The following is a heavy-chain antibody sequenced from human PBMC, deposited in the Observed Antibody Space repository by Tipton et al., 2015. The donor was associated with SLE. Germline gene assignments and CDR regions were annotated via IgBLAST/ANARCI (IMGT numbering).Heavy chain of an antibody. Sequence: TLSLTCIVSGGSISSDTYYWSWLRQPAGKGLEWIGHIYTSGSTNYNPSLKSRVTISVDTSKNQFSLKLSSVTAADTAVYYCAGGPDYGDYLDAFDIWGQGTMVTVSS. D-gene: IGHD4-17*01. CDR3: AGGPDYGDYLDAFDI. V-gene: IGHV4-61*09. CDR1: GGSISSDTYY. CDR2: IYTSGST. J-gene: IGHJ3*02.